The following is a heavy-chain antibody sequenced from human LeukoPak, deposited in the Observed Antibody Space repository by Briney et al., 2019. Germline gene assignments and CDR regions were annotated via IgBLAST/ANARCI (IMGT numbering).Heavy chain of an antibody. CDR3: ARRTRYYDSSGYDY. CDR2: IYYSGST. J-gene: IGHJ4*02. D-gene: IGHD3-22*01. Sequence: SETLSLTCTVSGGSISSYYWSWIRQPPGKGLEWIGYIYYSGSTNYNPSLKSRVTISVDTSKNQFSLKLSSVTAADTAVYYCARRTRYYDSSGYDYWGQGTLVTVSS. CDR1: GGSISSYY. V-gene: IGHV4-59*01.